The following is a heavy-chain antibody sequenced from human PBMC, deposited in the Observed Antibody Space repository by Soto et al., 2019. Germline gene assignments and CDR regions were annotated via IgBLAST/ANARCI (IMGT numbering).Heavy chain of an antibody. V-gene: IGHV3-48*03. CDR3: ATSYYYDSSGYFDAFDL. CDR1: GFTFNNYE. CDR2: ISRSGSTT. D-gene: IGHD3-22*01. J-gene: IGHJ3*01. Sequence: EGQLLESGGGLVRSGGSLRLSCAASGFTFNNYEMNWVRQAPGKGPEWVSYISRSGSTTYYRDSVKGRFTISRDNAKNSLYLQMNSLRAEDTAVYYCATSYYYDSSGYFDAFDLWGQGTLVSVSS.